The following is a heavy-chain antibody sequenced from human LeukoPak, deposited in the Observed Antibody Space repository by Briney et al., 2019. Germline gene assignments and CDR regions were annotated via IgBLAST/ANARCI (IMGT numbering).Heavy chain of an antibody. J-gene: IGHJ3*02. CDR3: ARHRGIHGIVARADAFDI. D-gene: IGHD6-6*01. V-gene: IGHV4-34*01. CDR2: INHSGST. CDR1: GGSFSGYY. Sequence: KPSETLSLTCAVYGGSFSGYYWSWIRQPPGKGLEWIGEINHSGSTNYNPSLKSRVTISVDTSKNQFSLKLSSVTAADTAVYYCARHRGIHGIVARADAFDIWGQGTMVTVSS.